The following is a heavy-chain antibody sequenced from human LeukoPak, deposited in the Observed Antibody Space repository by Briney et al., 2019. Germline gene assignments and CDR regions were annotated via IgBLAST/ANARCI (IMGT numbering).Heavy chain of an antibody. CDR3: ARAKGEVAAILGGYYYYYMDV. V-gene: IGHV3-48*03. D-gene: IGHD5-24*01. J-gene: IGHJ6*03. CDR2: ISSSGSTI. Sequence: GGSLRLSCAASGFTFSSYEMNWVRQAPGKGLEWVSYISSSGSTIYYADSVKGRFTISRANAKNSLYLQMNSLRAEDTAVYYCARAKGEVAAILGGYYYYYMDVWGKGTTVTISS. CDR1: GFTFSSYE.